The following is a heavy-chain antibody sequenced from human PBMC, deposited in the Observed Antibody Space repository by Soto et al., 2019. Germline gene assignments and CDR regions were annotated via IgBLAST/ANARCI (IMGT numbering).Heavy chain of an antibody. D-gene: IGHD1-26*01. CDR1: GNTFTYRY. V-gene: IGHV1-45*02. CDR2: ITPFGGDV. J-gene: IGHJ4*02. Sequence: QMQRVQSGAEVKKTGSTVTVSCKALGNTFTYRYLHWVRQAPVQALEGMGWITPFGGDVHYVQKFQERGTITRDRSMNTAYMRMSSLRSEDTAMYYCASGGAGSGPFTWELPDHWGQGTLVTVSS. CDR3: ASGGAGSGPFTWELPDH.